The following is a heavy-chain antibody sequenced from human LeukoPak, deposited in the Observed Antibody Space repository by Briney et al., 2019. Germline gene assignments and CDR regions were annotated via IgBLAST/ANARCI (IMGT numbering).Heavy chain of an antibody. Sequence: SETLSLTCTVSGGSISSSSYYWGWIPQPTGKGLEWIESIYYSGSTCTNPSVKSHLTISVDTSKNQFSLKLSSVTAADTAVYYCARLYKLLWVLSTVTTWAVWGKGTTVTVSS. J-gene: IGHJ6*04. CDR1: GGSISSSSYY. D-gene: IGHD4-11*01. V-gene: IGHV4-39*01. CDR2: IYYSGST. CDR3: ARLYKLLWVLSTVTTWAV.